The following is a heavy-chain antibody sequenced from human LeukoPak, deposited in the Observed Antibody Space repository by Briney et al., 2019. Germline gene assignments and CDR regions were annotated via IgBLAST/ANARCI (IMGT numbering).Heavy chain of an antibody. Sequence: GGSLRLSCAASGFTFSSYGMSWVRQAPGKGLEWVSAISGSGGSTYYADSVKGRFTISRDNSKNTLYLQMNSLRADDTAMYYCAALDHGHDFWGQGTLVTVSS. V-gene: IGHV3-23*01. J-gene: IGHJ4*02. CDR1: GFTFSSYG. CDR3: AALDHGHDF. CDR2: ISGSGGST.